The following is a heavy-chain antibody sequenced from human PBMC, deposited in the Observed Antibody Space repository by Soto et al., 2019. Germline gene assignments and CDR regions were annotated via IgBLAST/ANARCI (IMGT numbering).Heavy chain of an antibody. Sequence: EVQLVESGGGLVKPGGSLRLSCAASGFTFSSYSMNWVRQAPGKGLEWVSSISSSSSYIYYADSVKGRFTISRDNAKNSLYLPMNSLRAEDTAVYYCARAIAAAGTSHFDYWGQGTLVTVSS. CDR2: ISSSSSYI. CDR3: ARAIAAAGTSHFDY. V-gene: IGHV3-21*01. J-gene: IGHJ4*02. D-gene: IGHD6-13*01. CDR1: GFTFSSYS.